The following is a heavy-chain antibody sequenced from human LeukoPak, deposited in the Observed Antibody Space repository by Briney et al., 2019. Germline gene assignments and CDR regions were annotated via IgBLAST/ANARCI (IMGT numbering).Heavy chain of an antibody. CDR1: GGSISSYY. CDR2: IYYIGST. V-gene: IGHV4-59*01. Sequence: PSETLSLTCSVSGGSISSYYWSWIRQPPGKGLEWIGYIYYIGSTKYNPSLKSRVTISVDTSKNQFSLKLSSVTAADTAVYYCARYGQGAFDIWGQGTMVTVSS. J-gene: IGHJ3*02. D-gene: IGHD4-17*01. CDR3: ARYGQGAFDI.